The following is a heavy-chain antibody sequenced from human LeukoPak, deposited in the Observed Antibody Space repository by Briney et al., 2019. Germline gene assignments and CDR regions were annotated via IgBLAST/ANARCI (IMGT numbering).Heavy chain of an antibody. V-gene: IGHV3-30*18. CDR2: ISYDGSNK. CDR3: AKVGGVYYDSSGYYRRGYYFDY. CDR1: GFTFSSYG. D-gene: IGHD3-22*01. Sequence: GGSLRLSCAASGFTFSSYGMHWVRQAPGKGLEWVAVISYDGSNKYYADSVKGRFTISRDNSKNTLYLQMNSLRAEDTAVYYCAKVGGVYYDSSGYYRRGYYFDYWGQGTLVTVSS. J-gene: IGHJ4*02.